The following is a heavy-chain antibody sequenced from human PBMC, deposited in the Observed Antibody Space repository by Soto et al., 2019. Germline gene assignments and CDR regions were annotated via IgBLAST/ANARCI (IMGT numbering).Heavy chain of an antibody. CDR1: GGTFSSYA. D-gene: IGHD4-17*01. CDR3: ARDYGDSVLYNWFDP. CDR2: IIPIFGTA. Sequence: SVKVSCKASGGTFSSYAISWVRQAPGQGLEWMGGIIPIFGTANYAQKFQGRVTITADESTSTAYMELSSLRSEDTAVHYCARDYGDSVLYNWFDPWGQGTLVTVSS. J-gene: IGHJ5*02. V-gene: IGHV1-69*13.